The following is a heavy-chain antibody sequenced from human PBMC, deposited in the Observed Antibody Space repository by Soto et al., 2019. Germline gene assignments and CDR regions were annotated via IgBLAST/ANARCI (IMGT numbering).Heavy chain of an antibody. CDR2: ISYDGSNK. CDR1: GFTFSSYG. Sequence: GGSLRLSCAASGFTFSSYGMHWVRQAPGKGLKWVAVISYDGSNKYYADSVKGRFTISRDNSKNTLYLQMNSLRAEDTAVYYCAKEFRSITMVRGIRGGYYYYGMDVWGQGTTVTVSS. J-gene: IGHJ6*02. D-gene: IGHD3-10*01. CDR3: AKEFRSITMVRGIRGGYYYYGMDV. V-gene: IGHV3-30*18.